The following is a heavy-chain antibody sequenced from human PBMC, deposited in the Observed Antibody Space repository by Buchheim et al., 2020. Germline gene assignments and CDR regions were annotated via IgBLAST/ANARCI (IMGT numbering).Heavy chain of an antibody. CDR1: GGSIDSRNYY. CDR2: ICSTGTT. J-gene: IGHJ4*02. V-gene: IGHV4-39*07. D-gene: IGHD3-22*01. CDR3: ARDPYYYDNSGYKYYFDY. Sequence: QLQLQESGPGLVKPSETLSLTCTVSGGSIDSRNYYWGWIRQPPGEGLEWIGTICSTGTTYYNPFLKSRVTISVDTSKNQFSLKLSSVTAADTAVYYCARDPYYYDNSGYKYYFDYWGQGIL.